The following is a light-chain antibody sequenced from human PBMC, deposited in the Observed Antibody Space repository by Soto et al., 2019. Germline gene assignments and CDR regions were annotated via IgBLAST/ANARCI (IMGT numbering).Light chain of an antibody. CDR2: EVS. CDR1: SSDVGSYNR. J-gene: IGLJ3*02. V-gene: IGLV2-18*02. CDR3: SSFTSSNTWV. Sequence: QSVLTRPPSVSGSPGQSVTISCTGTSSDVGSYNRVSWYQQPPGTAPKLIIYEVSNRPSGVPDRFFGSKSGNTASLTISGLQAEDEADYYCSSFTSSNTWVFGGGTKLTVL.